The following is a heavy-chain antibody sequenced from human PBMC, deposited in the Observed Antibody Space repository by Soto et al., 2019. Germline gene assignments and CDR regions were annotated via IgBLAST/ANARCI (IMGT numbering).Heavy chain of an antibody. V-gene: IGHV4-59*08. CDR3: TRKFDH. CDR2: IYYSGST. J-gene: IGHJ4*02. Sequence: SETLSLTCTVSGGSISSYYWSWVRQPPGKGLEWIAYIYYSGSTSYNPSLKSRVTISMDTSKNQFSLKLTSVTAADTAVYYCTRKFDHWGPGTLVTVSS. CDR1: GGSISSYY.